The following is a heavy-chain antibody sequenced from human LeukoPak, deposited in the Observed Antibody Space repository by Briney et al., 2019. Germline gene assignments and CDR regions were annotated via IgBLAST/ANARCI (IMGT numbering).Heavy chain of an antibody. Sequence: SVKVSCKASGFTLTSSAVQWVRQARGQRLEWIGWIVVGSGNTNYAQKFQERVTITRDMSTSTAYMELSSLRSEDTAVYYCAAAQYYDFWSGYSGVPYYFDYWGQGTLVTVSS. J-gene: IGHJ4*02. CDR3: AAAQYYDFWSGYSGVPYYFDY. CDR1: GFTLTSSA. CDR2: IVVGSGNT. V-gene: IGHV1-58*01. D-gene: IGHD3-3*01.